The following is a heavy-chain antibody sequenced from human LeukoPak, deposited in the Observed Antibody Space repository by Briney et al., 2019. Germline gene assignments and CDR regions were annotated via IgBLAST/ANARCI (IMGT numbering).Heavy chain of an antibody. CDR3: AKGRSGSYSPTWDY. CDR2: ISGSGGST. Sequence: GGSLRLSCAASGFTFSNYAMSWVRQAPGKGLEWVSGISGSGGSTNYADSVKGRFTISRDNSNNTLYLQMNSLRAEDTAVYYCAKGRSGSYSPTWDYWGRGTLVTVSS. V-gene: IGHV3-23*01. J-gene: IGHJ4*02. D-gene: IGHD1-26*01. CDR1: GFTFSNYA.